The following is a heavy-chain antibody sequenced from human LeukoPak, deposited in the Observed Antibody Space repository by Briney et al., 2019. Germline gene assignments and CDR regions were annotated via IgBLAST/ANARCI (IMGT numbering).Heavy chain of an antibody. CDR1: GFSFSSYE. J-gene: IGHJ4*02. D-gene: IGHD6-19*01. V-gene: IGHV3-48*03. CDR2: ISPSGSTK. CDR3: TKLAVASADS. Sequence: RAGGSLRLSCAASGFSFSSYEMNWVRQAPGKGLELVSNISPSGSTKYYADSVKGRFTVSRDNAKNSLYLQMNSLRAGDTGVYYCTKLAVASADSWGQGTLVTVS.